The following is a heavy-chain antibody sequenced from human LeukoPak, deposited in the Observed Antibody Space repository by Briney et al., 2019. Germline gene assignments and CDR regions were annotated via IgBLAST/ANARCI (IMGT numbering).Heavy chain of an antibody. V-gene: IGHV4-59*01. D-gene: IGHD6-13*01. CDR2: IYYSGST. Sequence: SETLSLTCIVSGGSISSYYWSWIRQPPGKGLEWIGYIYYSGSTNYNPSLKSRVTISVDTSKNHFSLKLSSVTAADTAVYYCARMSGRAAAAEYWGQGTLVTVSS. CDR1: GGSISSYY. CDR3: ARMSGRAAAAEY. J-gene: IGHJ4*02.